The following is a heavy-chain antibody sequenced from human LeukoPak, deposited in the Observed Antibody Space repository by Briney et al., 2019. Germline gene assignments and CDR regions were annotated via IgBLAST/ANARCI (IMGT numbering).Heavy chain of an antibody. J-gene: IGHJ6*02. V-gene: IGHV3-23*01. CDR1: GFTFSSYA. CDR2: ISGSGGST. Sequence: GGSLRLSCAASGFTFSSYAMSWVRQAPGKGLEWVSAISGSGGSTYYADSVKGRFTISRDNSKNTLYLQMNSLRAEDTAVYYCAKDTEYDILTGYYNRRAGMDGWGQGTTVTVSS. CDR3: AKDTEYDILTGYYNRRAGMDG. D-gene: IGHD3-9*01.